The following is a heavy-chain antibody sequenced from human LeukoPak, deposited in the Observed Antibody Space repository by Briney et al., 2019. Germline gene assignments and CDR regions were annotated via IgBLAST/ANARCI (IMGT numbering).Heavy chain of an antibody. Sequence: PGGSLRLSCAASGFTVSNSAMIWVRQAPGKGLEWVSTLSGSGITTYYADSVKGRFTISRDNSKNTLYLQMNSLRAEDTAVYYCAKGIYSSGWSYFDYWGHGTLVTVSS. CDR2: LSGSGITT. J-gene: IGHJ4*01. D-gene: IGHD6-19*01. V-gene: IGHV3-23*01. CDR1: GFTVSNSA. CDR3: AKGIYSSGWSYFDY.